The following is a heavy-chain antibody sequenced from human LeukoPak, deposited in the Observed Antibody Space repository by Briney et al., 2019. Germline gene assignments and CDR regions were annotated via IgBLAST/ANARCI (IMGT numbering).Heavy chain of an antibody. CDR2: INPTDSYT. CDR1: GYSFTNYW. V-gene: IGHV5-10-1*01. Sequence: GESLRISCKGSGYSFTNYWITRVRQMPGKGLECMGRINPTDSYTKYSPSFQGHVTISVDKSINTAYLQWSSLKASDTAIYYCARRGSGSYLDFDYWGQGTLVTVSS. D-gene: IGHD3-10*01. CDR3: ARRGSGSYLDFDY. J-gene: IGHJ4*02.